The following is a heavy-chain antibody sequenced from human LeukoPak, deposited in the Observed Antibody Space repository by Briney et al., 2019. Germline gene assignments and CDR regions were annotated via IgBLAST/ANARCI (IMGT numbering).Heavy chain of an antibody. Sequence: SESLSLTCTVSGGSISSYYWSWIRQPPGEGLEWIGYIYYSGSTNYNPSLKRRVTISVDTTKNQFSLKLSSVTAADPAVYYCARALYSYGLSRAFDIWGQGTMVTVSS. D-gene: IGHD5-18*01. J-gene: IGHJ3*02. CDR1: GGSISSYY. CDR3: ARALYSYGLSRAFDI. CDR2: IYYSGST. V-gene: IGHV4-59*01.